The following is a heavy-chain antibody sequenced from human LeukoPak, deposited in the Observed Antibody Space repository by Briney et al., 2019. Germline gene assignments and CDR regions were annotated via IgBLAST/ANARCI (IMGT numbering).Heavy chain of an antibody. D-gene: IGHD2-8*01. CDR2: ISSSGSTI. Sequence: GGSLRLSCAASGFTFSDYYMSWIRQAPGKGLEWVSYISSSGSTIYYADSVKGRFTISRDNAKNSLYLQMNSLRAEDTAVYYCARAKDSCTNGVCYRAFDYWGQGTLVTVSS. CDR1: GFTFSDYY. J-gene: IGHJ4*02. CDR3: ARAKDSCTNGVCYRAFDY. V-gene: IGHV3-11*01.